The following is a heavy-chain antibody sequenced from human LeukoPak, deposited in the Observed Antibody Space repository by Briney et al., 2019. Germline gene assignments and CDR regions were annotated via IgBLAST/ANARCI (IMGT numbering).Heavy chain of an antibody. D-gene: IGHD3-22*01. CDR3: ARGFSDYDGTDYAFSYY. V-gene: IGHV1-8*01. CDR1: GYTFTIYD. Sequence: GASVKVSCKTSGYTFTIYDINWVRQATGRGLEWMGWMNPKSGATGYAQKFQGRVTMTRDTSISTAYMELSSLTSDDTAVYYCARGFSDYDGTDYAFSYYWGQGTLVTVSS. CDR2: MNPKSGAT. J-gene: IGHJ4*02.